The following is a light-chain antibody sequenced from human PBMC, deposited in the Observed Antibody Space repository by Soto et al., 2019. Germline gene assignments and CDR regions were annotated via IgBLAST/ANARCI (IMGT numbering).Light chain of an antibody. Sequence: DIVMTQSPDSLTVSLGERATINCKSSQSLLYSSNNKNYLAWYQQKPGHPPKLVIYWASTRESGVPDRFSGSGSGTHFTLTISSLQAEDVAVYYCQQYILSPRTFGGGTKVEIK. V-gene: IGKV4-1*01. J-gene: IGKJ4*01. CDR3: QQYILSPRT. CDR2: WAS. CDR1: QSLLYSSNNKNY.